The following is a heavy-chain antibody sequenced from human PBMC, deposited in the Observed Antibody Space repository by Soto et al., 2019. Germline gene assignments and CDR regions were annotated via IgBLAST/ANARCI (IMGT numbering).Heavy chain of an antibody. CDR3: ARRSSGYSPFDY. V-gene: IGHV4-39*01. CDR2: IYYSRST. J-gene: IGHJ4*02. D-gene: IGHD3-22*01. Sequence: SETLSLTCTVSGGSISSSSYYWGWIRQPPGKGLEWIGSIYYSRSTYYNPSLKSRVTISVDTSKNQFSLKLSSVTAADTAVYYCARRSSGYSPFDYWGQGTLVTVSS. CDR1: GGSISSSSYY.